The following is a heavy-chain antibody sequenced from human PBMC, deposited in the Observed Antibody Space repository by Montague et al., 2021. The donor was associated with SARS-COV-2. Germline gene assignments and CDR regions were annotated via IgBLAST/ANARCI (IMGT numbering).Heavy chain of an antibody. CDR3: EMTSVIRYQYYFDN. CDR1: GVSVRSGSYY. V-gene: IGHV4-61*01. J-gene: IGHJ4*02. Sequence: SETLSLTCSVSGVSVRSGSYYWSWIRQPPGKGLQWIGNVLYTGVTSFNPSLKSRLTMSVYSSKNEFSLNLRSVTAADTAIYYCEMTSVIRYQYYFDNWGQGTVVAVSS. D-gene: IGHD3-16*02. CDR2: VLYTGVT.